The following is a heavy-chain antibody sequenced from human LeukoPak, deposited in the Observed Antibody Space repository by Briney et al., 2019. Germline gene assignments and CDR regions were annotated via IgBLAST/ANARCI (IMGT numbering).Heavy chain of an antibody. Sequence: SETLSLTCAVYGGSFRGYYWSWIRQPPGKGLEWIGEINHSGRNNYNPSLKSRVTISVDTSKNQFSLKLSSVTAADTAVYYCAREGLRLGELSSPWGQGTLVTVSS. CDR1: GGSFRGYY. CDR2: INHSGRN. D-gene: IGHD3-16*02. CDR3: AREGLRLGELSSP. J-gene: IGHJ5*02. V-gene: IGHV4-34*01.